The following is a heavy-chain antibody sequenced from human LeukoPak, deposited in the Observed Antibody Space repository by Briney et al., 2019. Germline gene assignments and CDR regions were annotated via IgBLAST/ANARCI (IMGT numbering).Heavy chain of an antibody. CDR1: GYTFTSYG. Sequence: RASVKVSCKASGYTFTSYGISWVRQAPGQGLEWMGWISAYNGDTNYAQKLQGRVTMTTDASTSTAYMELRSLRSDDTAVYYCARDPDSGSYYGDYWGQGTLVTVSS. V-gene: IGHV1-18*01. J-gene: IGHJ4*02. CDR2: ISAYNGDT. D-gene: IGHD1-26*01. CDR3: ARDPDSGSYYGDY.